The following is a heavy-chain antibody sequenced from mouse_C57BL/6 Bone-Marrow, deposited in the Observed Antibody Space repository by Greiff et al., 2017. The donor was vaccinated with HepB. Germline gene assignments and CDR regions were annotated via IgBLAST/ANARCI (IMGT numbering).Heavy chain of an antibody. CDR3: ARITYDGYDSYWYFDV. CDR2: IYPSDSYT. Sequence: QVQLQQPGAELVMPGASVKLSCKASGYTFTSYWMHWVKQSPGQGLEWIGEIYPSDSYTNYNQKFKGKSTLTVDKSSSTAYMQLSSLTSEDSAVYYCARITYDGYDSYWYFDVWGTGTTVTVSS. J-gene: IGHJ1*03. D-gene: IGHD2-2*01. V-gene: IGHV1-69*01. CDR1: GYTFTSYW.